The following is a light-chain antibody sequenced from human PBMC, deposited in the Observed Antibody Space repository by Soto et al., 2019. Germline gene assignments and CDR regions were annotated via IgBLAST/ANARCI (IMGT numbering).Light chain of an antibody. J-gene: IGKJ2*01. V-gene: IGKV3-20*01. CDR1: QSVSSSY. CDR2: GAS. Sequence: EIVLTQSPGTLSLSPGERPTLSCRASQSVSSSYLAWYQQKPGQAPRPLIYGASSRATGIPDRFSGSGSGTDFTLTISRLEPEDFAVYYCQQYGSSPYTFGQGTKLEIK. CDR3: QQYGSSPYT.